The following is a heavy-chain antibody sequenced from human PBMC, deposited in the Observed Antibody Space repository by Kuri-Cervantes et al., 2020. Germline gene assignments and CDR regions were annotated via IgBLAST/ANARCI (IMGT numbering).Heavy chain of an antibody. J-gene: IGHJ3*02. CDR2: IYNSGST. V-gene: IGHV4-4*07. CDR3: ARFHGEDAFDI. D-gene: IGHD4-17*01. Sequence: SETLSLTCSVSGGSISRYYWNWIRQPAGKGLEWIGHIYNSGSTNYNPSLKSRVTMSIDTSKNQFSLKLTSVTAADKAVYYCARFHGEDAFDIWGQGTMVTVSS. CDR1: GGSISRYY.